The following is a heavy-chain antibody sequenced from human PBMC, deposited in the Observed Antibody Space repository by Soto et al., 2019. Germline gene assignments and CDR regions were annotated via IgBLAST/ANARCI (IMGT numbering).Heavy chain of an antibody. J-gene: IGHJ1*01. V-gene: IGHV4-34*01. CDR1: GGSVSGYY. Sequence: QVQLQQWGAGLLKPSETLSLTCAVYGGSVSGYYWSWIRQPPGKGLEWIGEINHSGSTNYNPSLKSRGTISVDTSKNQFSLKLSSVTAADTAVYYCARTHSAGYPEQYFQHWGQGTLVTVSS. CDR2: INHSGST. CDR3: ARTHSAGYPEQYFQH. D-gene: IGHD3-16*02.